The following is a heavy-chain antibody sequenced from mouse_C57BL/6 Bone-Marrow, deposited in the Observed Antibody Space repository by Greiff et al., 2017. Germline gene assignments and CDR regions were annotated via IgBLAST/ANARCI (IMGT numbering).Heavy chain of an antibody. D-gene: IGHD1-2*01. V-gene: IGHV2-4*01. CDR2: IWSGGST. J-gene: IGHJ3*01. CDR1: GFSLTSYG. Sequence: QVQLQQSGPGLVQPSQSLSITCTVSGFSLTSYGVHWVRQPPGKGLEWLGVIWSGGSTDYNAAFISRLSISKDNSKSHVFSKMNTVQADDSARYYCAKRNGSGFAYWGQGTLVTVSA. CDR3: AKRNGSGFAY.